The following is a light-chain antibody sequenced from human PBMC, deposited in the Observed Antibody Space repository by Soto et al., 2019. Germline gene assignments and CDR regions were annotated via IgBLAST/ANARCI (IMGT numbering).Light chain of an antibody. Sequence: DIQMTQSPSSLSASVGDRVTITCRASQSITNYLNWYQQKPGQAPKFLIYAASSLQSGVPSRFSGSGSGTDFTLTISSLQPEDFATYYCQQTYSIPLTFGQGTKVEIK. CDR3: QQTYSIPLT. CDR2: AAS. CDR1: QSITNY. V-gene: IGKV1-39*01. J-gene: IGKJ1*01.